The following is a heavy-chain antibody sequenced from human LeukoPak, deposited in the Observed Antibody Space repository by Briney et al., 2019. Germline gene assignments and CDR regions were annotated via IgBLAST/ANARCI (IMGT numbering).Heavy chain of an antibody. CDR2: ISGSGGST. Sequence: GGSLRLSCAASGFTFSTYGMTWVRQAPGKGLEWVSAISGSGGSTYYADSVKGRFTISRDNSKNTLYLQMNSLRAEDTAIYYCAKNSDRGAYCTGGTCYPYFYYYMDVWGKGTTVTI. J-gene: IGHJ6*03. V-gene: IGHV3-23*01. CDR3: AKNSDRGAYCTGGTCYPYFYYYMDV. D-gene: IGHD2-15*01. CDR1: GFTFSTYG.